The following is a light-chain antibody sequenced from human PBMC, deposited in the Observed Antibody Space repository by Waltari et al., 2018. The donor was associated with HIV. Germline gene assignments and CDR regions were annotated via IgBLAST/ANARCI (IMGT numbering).Light chain of an antibody. V-gene: IGLV1-47*01. CDR3: SSYAGSSTWV. CDR1: TSNVGSNF. J-gene: IGLJ3*02. Sequence: QSVLTQPPSASGTPGQRVTISCSGTTSNVGSNFVSWYQQLPGTAPKLLIYRDNRRPSGVPDRFSGSKSGASASLAISGLRSEEEGDYYCSSYAGSSTWVFGGGTKLTVL. CDR2: RDN.